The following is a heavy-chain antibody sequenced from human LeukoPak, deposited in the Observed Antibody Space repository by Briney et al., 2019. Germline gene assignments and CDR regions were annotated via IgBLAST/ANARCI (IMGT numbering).Heavy chain of an antibody. V-gene: IGHV1-69*06. J-gene: IGHJ4*02. Sequence: GASVKVSCKASGGTFSSYAISWVRQAPGQGLEWMGGIIPIFGTANYAQKFQGRVTITADKSTSTAYMELSSLRSEDTAVYYCARDPLIAARGYFDYWGQGTLVTVSS. D-gene: IGHD6-6*01. CDR3: ARDPLIAARGYFDY. CDR1: GGTFSSYA. CDR2: IIPIFGTA.